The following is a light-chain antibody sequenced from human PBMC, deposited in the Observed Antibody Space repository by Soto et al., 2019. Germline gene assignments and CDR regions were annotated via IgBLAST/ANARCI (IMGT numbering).Light chain of an antibody. CDR3: LQDYNYPWT. CDR1: QGIRND. Sequence: AIPMTQSPSSLSASVGDRVAITCRASQGIRNDLGWYQQKPGKAPKLLIYAASSLQSGVPSRFSGSGSGTDFTLTISSLQPEDFATYYCLQDYNYPWTFGQGTKVEIK. CDR2: AAS. V-gene: IGKV1-6*01. J-gene: IGKJ1*01.